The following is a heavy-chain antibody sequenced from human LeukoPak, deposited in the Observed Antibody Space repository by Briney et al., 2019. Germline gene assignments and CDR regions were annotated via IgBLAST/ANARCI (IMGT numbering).Heavy chain of an antibody. V-gene: IGHV3-49*04. Sequence: GGSLRLSCTASGFTFGDYAMSWVRQAPGKGLEWVGFIRSKAYGGTTEYAASVKGRFTISRDDSKSIAYLQMNSLKTEDTAVYYCTRAYYGGNFDYWGQGTLVTVSS. CDR2: IRSKAYGGTT. CDR1: GFTFGDYA. J-gene: IGHJ4*02. CDR3: TRAYYGGNFDY. D-gene: IGHD4-23*01.